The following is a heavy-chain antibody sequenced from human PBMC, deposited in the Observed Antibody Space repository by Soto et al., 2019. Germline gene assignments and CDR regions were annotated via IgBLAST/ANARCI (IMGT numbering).Heavy chain of an antibody. D-gene: IGHD6-25*01. CDR3: ARLQRRPHFYYYYYGMDV. V-gene: IGHV4-34*01. Sequence: PSETLSLTCAVYGGSFSGYYWSWIRQPPGKGLEWIGEINHSGSTNYNPSLKSRVTISVDTSKNQFSLKLSSVTAADTAVYYCARLQRRPHFYYYYYGMDVWGQGTTVTVS. CDR1: GGSFSGYY. J-gene: IGHJ6*02. CDR2: INHSGST.